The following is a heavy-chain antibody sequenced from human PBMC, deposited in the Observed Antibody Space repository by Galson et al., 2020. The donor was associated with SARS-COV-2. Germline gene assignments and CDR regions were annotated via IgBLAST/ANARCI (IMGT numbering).Heavy chain of an antibody. CDR1: GGSISSGGYS. CDR2: IHHRGRT. V-gene: IGHV4-30-2*01. D-gene: IGHD6-19*01. J-gene: IGHJ2*01. Sequence: SETLSLTCAVSGGSISSGGYSWSWIRQPPGKGLEWIGYIHHRGRTYYNPSLKSRVTISVDTSKNQFSLKLSSVTTADTAVYYCARGPKTDSSGRGRGSRSLDLWGRGTLVTVSS. CDR3: ARGPKTDSSGRGRGSRSLDL.